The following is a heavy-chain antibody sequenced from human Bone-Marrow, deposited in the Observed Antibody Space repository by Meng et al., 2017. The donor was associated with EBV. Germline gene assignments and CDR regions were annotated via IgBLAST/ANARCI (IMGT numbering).Heavy chain of an antibody. CDR1: GGSFSGYS. CDR3: ARPYYYGSGGNY. J-gene: IGHJ4*02. V-gene: IGHV4-34*01. D-gene: IGHD3-10*01. CDR2: INHSGST. Sequence: QVQLQQWGAGLLKPSATLSLTCAVYGGSFSGYSWSWIRQPPGKGLEWIGEINHSGSTNYNPSHKSRVTISVDTSKNQFSLKLSSVTAADTAVYYCARPYYYGSGGNYWGQGTLVTVSS.